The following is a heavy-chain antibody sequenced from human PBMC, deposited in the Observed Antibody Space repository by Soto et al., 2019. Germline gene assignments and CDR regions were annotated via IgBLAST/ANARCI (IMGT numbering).Heavy chain of an antibody. V-gene: IGHV1-2*04. CDR3: ARGTGDYINYYYYYYMDV. CDR1: GYTFTGYY. CDR2: INPNSGGT. D-gene: IGHD4-17*01. Sequence: ASVKVSCKASGYTFTGYYMHWVRQAPGQGLEWMGWINPNSGGTNYAQKFQGWVTMTRDTSIGTAYMELSRLRSDDAAVYYCARGTGDYINYYYYYYMDVWGKGTTVTVSS. J-gene: IGHJ6*03.